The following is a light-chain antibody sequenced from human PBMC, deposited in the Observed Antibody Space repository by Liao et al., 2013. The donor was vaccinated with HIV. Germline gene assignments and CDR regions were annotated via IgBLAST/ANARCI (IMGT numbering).Light chain of an antibody. J-gene: IGLJ2*01. CDR1: NIGSTS. CDR2: YDS. Sequence: SYVLTQPPSVSVAPGKTARITCGGNNIGSTSVHWYQQRPGQAPVLVIFYDSDRPSGIPERFSGSNPGNTATLTISRVEAGDEADYYCQVWHSSSDHVVFGGGTKLTVL. V-gene: IGLV3-21*04. CDR3: QVWHSSSDHVV.